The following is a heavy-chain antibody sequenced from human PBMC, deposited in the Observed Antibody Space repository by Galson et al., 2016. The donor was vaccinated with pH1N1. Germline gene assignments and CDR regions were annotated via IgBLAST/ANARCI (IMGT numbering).Heavy chain of an antibody. CDR2: TYYRSKWYN. CDR3: ARDRGSTLFHNYVVDV. J-gene: IGHJ6*02. Sequence: CAISGDSVSSTNCAWDWIRQSPSRGLEWLGRTYYRSKWYNDYAVSVQSRITINPGTSKNQLSLHLNSVTPEDTAVYYCARDRGSTLFHNYVVDVWGQGTTVIVSS. D-gene: IGHD3-10*01. CDR1: GDSVSSTNCA. V-gene: IGHV6-1*01.